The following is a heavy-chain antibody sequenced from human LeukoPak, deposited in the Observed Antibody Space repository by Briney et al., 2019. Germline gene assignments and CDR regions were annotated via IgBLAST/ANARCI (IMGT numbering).Heavy chain of an antibody. V-gene: IGHV3-7*04. D-gene: IGHD1-26*01. Sequence: PGGSLRLSCAASGFTFSSYWMSWLRQAPGKGLELVANIKDDGSETYYADSVKVRITVSRDNTKHSLYLQMRTLRDEDVSVYYCARDGWELRPSGGQGTLVTVSS. J-gene: IGHJ4*02. CDR1: GFTFSSYW. CDR2: IKDDGSET. CDR3: ARDGWELRPS.